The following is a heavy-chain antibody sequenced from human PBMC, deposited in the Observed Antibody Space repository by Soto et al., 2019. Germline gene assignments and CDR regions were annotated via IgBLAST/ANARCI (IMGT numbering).Heavy chain of an antibody. Sequence: ASVKVSCKVSGYTLSELSMHWVRQAPGKGLEWMGGFDPEDGETIYAQKFQGRVTMTEDTSTDTAYMELSSLRSEDTAVYYCATLLSPSAARGCCVDYWGQGTLVTVSS. D-gene: IGHD6-13*01. CDR3: ATLLSPSAARGCCVDY. V-gene: IGHV1-24*01. J-gene: IGHJ4*02. CDR2: FDPEDGET. CDR1: GYTLSELS.